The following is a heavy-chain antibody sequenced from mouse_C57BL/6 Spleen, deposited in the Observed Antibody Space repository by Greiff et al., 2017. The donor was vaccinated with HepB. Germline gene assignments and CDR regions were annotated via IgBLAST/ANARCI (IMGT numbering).Heavy chain of an antibody. D-gene: IGHD1-1*01. Sequence: VKLQESGPELVKPGASVKISCKASGYAFSSSWMNWVKQRPGKGLEWIGRIYPGDGDTNYNGKFKGKATLTADKSSSTAYMQLSSLTSEDSAVYFCARSDYYGFAYWGQGTLVTVSA. J-gene: IGHJ3*01. CDR2: IYPGDGDT. CDR3: ARSDYYGFAY. V-gene: IGHV1-82*01. CDR1: GYAFSSSW.